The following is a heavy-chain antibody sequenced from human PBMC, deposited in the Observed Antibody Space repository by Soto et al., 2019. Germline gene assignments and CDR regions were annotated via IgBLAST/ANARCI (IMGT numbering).Heavy chain of an antibody. CDR2: IYYSGST. CDR1: GGSISSGDYY. V-gene: IGHV4-30-4*01. D-gene: IGHD3-22*01. Sequence: LSLTCTVSGGSISSGDYYWSWIRQPPGKGLEWIGYIYYSGSTYYNPSLKSRVTISVDTSKNQFSLKLSSVTAADTAVYYCARHNYDSSGYYHYYYGMDVWGQGTTVTVSS. CDR3: ARHNYDSSGYYHYYYGMDV. J-gene: IGHJ6*02.